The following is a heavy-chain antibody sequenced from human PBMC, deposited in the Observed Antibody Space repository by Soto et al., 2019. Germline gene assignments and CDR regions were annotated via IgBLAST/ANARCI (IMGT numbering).Heavy chain of an antibody. CDR2: INSDGSRT. CDR3: ARGVSGFYGMDV. J-gene: IGHJ6*02. Sequence: EVQLVESGGGLVQPGGSLRLSCAASGFTFSNFWMHWVRQAPGKGLVWVSRINSDGSRTNNADSVAGRFTISRDNAKNTLYRQMSSLGVEDTAVFYCARGVSGFYGMDVWGHGTTVTVSS. D-gene: IGHD3-10*01. CDR1: GFTFSNFW. V-gene: IGHV3-74*01.